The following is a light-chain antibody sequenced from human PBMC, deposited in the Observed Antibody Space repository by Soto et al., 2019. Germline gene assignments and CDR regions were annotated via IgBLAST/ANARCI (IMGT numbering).Light chain of an antibody. CDR1: SSDVGGYNY. CDR3: ASYEGKYVV. J-gene: IGLJ2*01. Sequence: QSALTQPPSASGSPGQSVTISCTGTSSDVGGYNYVSWFQQNPGKAPKLIIYEVTKRPSGVPDRFSGSKSGNTAYLTVSGLQAEDEADYHCASYEGKYVVFGGGTKLTVL. CDR2: EVT. V-gene: IGLV2-8*01.